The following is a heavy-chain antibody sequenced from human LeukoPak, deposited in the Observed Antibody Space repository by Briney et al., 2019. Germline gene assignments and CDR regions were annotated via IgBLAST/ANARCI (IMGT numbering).Heavy chain of an antibody. D-gene: IGHD2-2*01. CDR3: AKEFAIVVVQYYFDY. V-gene: IGHV3-33*06. Sequence: GRSLRLSCAASGFTFSSYGMHWVRQAPGKGLEWVAVIWYDGSNKYYADSVKGRFTISRDNSKNTLYLQMNSLRAEDTAVYYCAKEFAIVVVQYYFDYWGQGTLVTVSS. CDR2: IWYDGSNK. CDR1: GFTFSSYG. J-gene: IGHJ4*02.